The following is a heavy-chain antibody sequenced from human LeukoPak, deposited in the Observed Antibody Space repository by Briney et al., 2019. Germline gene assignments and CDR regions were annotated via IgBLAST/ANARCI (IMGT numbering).Heavy chain of an antibody. CDR3: ARDSQAVGTDFDY. CDR2: IIPIFGTA. J-gene: IGHJ4*02. Sequence: SVKVSCKASGYTFTSYAMNWVRQAPGQGLEWMGGIIPIFGTANYAQKFQGRVTITADESTSTAYMELSSLRSEDTAVYYCARDSQAVGTDFDYWGQGTLVTVSS. V-gene: IGHV1-69*13. CDR1: GYTFTSYA. D-gene: IGHD6-13*01.